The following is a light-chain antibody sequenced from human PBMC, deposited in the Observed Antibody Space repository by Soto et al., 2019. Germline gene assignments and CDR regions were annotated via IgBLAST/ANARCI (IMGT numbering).Light chain of an antibody. CDR3: QSYDSSVSKVV. CDR1: SSNIGAGYD. J-gene: IGLJ2*01. Sequence: QPVLTQPPSVSGAPGQRVTISCTGSSSNIGAGYDVHWYQQLPGTAPKLLIPGNNNRPSGVPDPFTGSKSGTPAFLAITGIQAEDEADYYRQSYDSSVSKVVFGGGTKLTV. CDR2: GNN. V-gene: IGLV1-40*01.